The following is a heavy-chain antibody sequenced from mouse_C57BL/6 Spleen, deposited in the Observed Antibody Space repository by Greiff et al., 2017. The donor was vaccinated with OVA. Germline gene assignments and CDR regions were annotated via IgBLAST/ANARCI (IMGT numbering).Heavy chain of an antibody. CDR3: ARLTDY. CDR1: GYAFSSSW. CDR2: IYPGDGDT. Sequence: VQLQESGPELVKPGASVKISCKASGYAFSSSWMNWVKQRPGKGLEWIGRIYPGDGDTNYNGKFKGKATLTADKSSSTAYMQLSSLTSEDSAVYFCARLTDYWGQGTTLTVSS. V-gene: IGHV1-82*01. J-gene: IGHJ2*01.